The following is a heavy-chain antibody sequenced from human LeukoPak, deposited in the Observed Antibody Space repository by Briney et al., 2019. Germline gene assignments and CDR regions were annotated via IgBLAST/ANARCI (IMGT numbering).Heavy chain of an antibody. CDR1: GGSISSGSYY. V-gene: IGHV4-61*02. J-gene: IGHJ5*02. CDR2: IYTSGST. CDR3: ASQDGGWFDP. Sequence: SQTLSLTCTVSGGSISSGSYYWSWIRQPAGKGLEWIGRIYTSGSTNYNPSLKSRVTISVDTSKNQFSLKLSSVTAADTAVYYCASQDGGWFDPWGQGTLVTVSS.